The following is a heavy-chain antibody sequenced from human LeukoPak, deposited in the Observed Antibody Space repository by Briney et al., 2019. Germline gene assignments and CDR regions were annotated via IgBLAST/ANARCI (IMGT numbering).Heavy chain of an antibody. CDR3: ARDVFRVGATFYFDY. D-gene: IGHD1-26*01. CDR2: ISSSSSTI. Sequence: GSLRLSCAASGFTFSSHSINWVCQAPGKGLKWVSYISSSSSTIYYADSVKGRFTISRDNAKNSLYLQMNSLRAEDTAVYYCARDVFRVGATFYFDYWGQGTLVTVSS. J-gene: IGHJ4*02. CDR1: GFTFSSHS. V-gene: IGHV3-48*01.